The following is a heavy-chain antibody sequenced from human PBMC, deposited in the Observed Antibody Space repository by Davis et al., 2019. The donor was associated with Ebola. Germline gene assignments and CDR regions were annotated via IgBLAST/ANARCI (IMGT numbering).Heavy chain of an antibody. V-gene: IGHV3-21*01. Sequence: GSVKGRFRISRDNAKNSLYLQMNSLRAEDTAVYYCARGGGGIAVAGRGWYFDLWGRGTLVTVSS. J-gene: IGHJ2*01. D-gene: IGHD6-19*01. CDR3: ARGGGGIAVAGRGWYFDL.